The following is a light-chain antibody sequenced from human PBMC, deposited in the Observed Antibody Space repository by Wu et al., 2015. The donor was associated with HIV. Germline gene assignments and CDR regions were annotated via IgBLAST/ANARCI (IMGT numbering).Light chain of an antibody. V-gene: IGKV3-20*01. CDR1: ETVPRNN. J-gene: IGKJ2*01. CDR2: GAD. CDR3: QHYGPSSSPT. Sequence: EMVLTQSPNTLSLSPGDRVSLSCRASETVPRNNLAWYVHKSGQSPRLLFYGADKRVADTPYRITASVSGTEFTLTIDSLESEDFAIYYCQHYGPSSSPTFGRGTRLEMK.